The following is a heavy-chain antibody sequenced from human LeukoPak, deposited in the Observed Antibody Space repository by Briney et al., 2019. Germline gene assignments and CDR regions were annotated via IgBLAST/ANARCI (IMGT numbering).Heavy chain of an antibody. CDR2: ISDSGDST. V-gene: IGHV3-23*01. J-gene: IGHJ4*02. Sequence: GSLRLSCAVSGFTISINGMSRVPPAPGQGLEWVSAISDSGDSTSYADSVKGRFTISRDNSKTTLYLQMNSLRAEDTAVYYCARGTGGVDYWGQGTLVTVSS. D-gene: IGHD7-27*01. CDR3: ARGTGGVDY. CDR1: GFTISING.